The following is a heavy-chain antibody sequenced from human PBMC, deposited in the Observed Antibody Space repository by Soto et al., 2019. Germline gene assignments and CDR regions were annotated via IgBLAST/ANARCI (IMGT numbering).Heavy chain of an antibody. D-gene: IGHD3-3*01. Sequence: PGGSLRLSCAASGFTFSSYAMSWVRQAPGKGLEWVSAISGSGGSTYYADSVKGRFTISRDNSKNTLYLQMNSLRAEDTAVYYWAKDSSSYDFWSGYYRSWFDPWGQGTLVTVSS. V-gene: IGHV3-23*01. CDR2: ISGSGGST. J-gene: IGHJ5*02. CDR3: AKDSSSYDFWSGYYRSWFDP. CDR1: GFTFSSYA.